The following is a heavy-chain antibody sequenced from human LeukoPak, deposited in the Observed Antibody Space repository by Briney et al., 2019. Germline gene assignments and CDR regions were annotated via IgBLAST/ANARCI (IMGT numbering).Heavy chain of an antibody. CDR3: ARDGYCSSTSCYRFDP. V-gene: IGHV1-69*13. CDR2: IIPIFGTA. D-gene: IGHD2-2*02. J-gene: IGHJ5*02. CDR1: GYTFTSYG. Sequence: ASVKVSCKASGYTFTSYGISWVRQAPGQGLEWMGGIIPIFGTANYAQKFQGRVTITADESTSTAYMELSSLRSEDTAVYYCARDGYCSSTSCYRFDPWGQGTLVTVSS.